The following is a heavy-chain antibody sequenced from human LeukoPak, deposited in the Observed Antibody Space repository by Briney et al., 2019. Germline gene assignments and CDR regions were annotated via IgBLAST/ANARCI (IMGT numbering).Heavy chain of an antibody. D-gene: IGHD3-22*01. CDR1: GFTFSSHS. CDR2: ISSSSISI. CDR3: ARDHHRRLYDSQARDTFDI. Sequence: GGSLRLSCAASGFTFSSHSMNWVRQAPGKGLEWVSSISSSSISISYADSLKGRFTISRDNAKNSLYLQMNSLRAEDTAVYYCARDHHRRLYDSQARDTFDIWGQGTMVTVSS. V-gene: IGHV3-21*01. J-gene: IGHJ3*02.